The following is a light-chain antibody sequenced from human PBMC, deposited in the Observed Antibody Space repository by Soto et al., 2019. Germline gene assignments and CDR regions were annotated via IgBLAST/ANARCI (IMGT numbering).Light chain of an antibody. J-gene: IGKJ4*01. CDR2: GAS. CDR1: QSLSSH. V-gene: IGKV3-15*01. CDR3: QQHNSWI. Sequence: EIVLTQSPVTLSLSPGERATLSCRASQSLSSHLAWYQQKPVQAPRLLIYGASTRATGIPARFSGSGSGTEFTLTISSLQSEDFAVYYCQQHNSWILGGGTKVDTK.